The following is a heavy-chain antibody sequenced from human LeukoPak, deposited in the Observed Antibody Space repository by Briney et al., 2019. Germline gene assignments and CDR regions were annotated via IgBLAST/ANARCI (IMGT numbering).Heavy chain of an antibody. Sequence: PGGSLRLSCAASGFTFSTYVMNWFRQAPGKGLEWVSTISVGAEYIFYADSVKGRFTISRDDSNNALYLQMHSLRAEDTALYYCARDLRVVITGSFDSWGRGTLVTVSS. J-gene: IGHJ4*02. V-gene: IGHV3-23*01. CDR2: ISVGAEYI. D-gene: IGHD3-22*01. CDR1: GFTFSTYV. CDR3: ARDLRVVITGSFDS.